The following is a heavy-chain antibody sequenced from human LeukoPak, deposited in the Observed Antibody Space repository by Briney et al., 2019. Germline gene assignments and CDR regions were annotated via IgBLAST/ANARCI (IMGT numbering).Heavy chain of an antibody. CDR2: IYYSGST. Sequence: SETLSLTCTVSGGSISSSSYYWGWIRQPPGKGLEWIGSIYYSGSTYYNPSLKSRVTISVDTSKNQFSLKLSSVTAADTAVYYCARGGVIVVVYAFDIWGQGTMVTVSS. J-gene: IGHJ3*02. D-gene: IGHD3-22*01. V-gene: IGHV4-39*07. CDR1: GGSISSSSYY. CDR3: ARGGVIVVVYAFDI.